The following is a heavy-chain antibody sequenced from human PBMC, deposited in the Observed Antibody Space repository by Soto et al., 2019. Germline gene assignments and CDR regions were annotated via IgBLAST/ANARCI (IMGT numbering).Heavy chain of an antibody. CDR2: ISGSGGST. V-gene: IGHV3-23*01. Sequence: AGGSLRLSCAASGFTFNNYAMSWVRQAPGKGLEWVSAISGSGGSTSYVASVKGRFTISRDNSKNTMYLQMNSLRAEDTAVYYCAKSGRVLVATNPREGGMDVWGQGTTVTVSS. CDR1: GFTFNNYA. CDR3: AKSGRVLVATNPREGGMDV. J-gene: IGHJ6*02. D-gene: IGHD5-12*01.